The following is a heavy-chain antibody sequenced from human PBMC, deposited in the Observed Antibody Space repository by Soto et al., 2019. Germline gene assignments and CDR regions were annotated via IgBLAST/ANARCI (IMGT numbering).Heavy chain of an antibody. V-gene: IGHV4-39*01. CDR2: IYYRGNT. CDR1: GDSINSDKYY. J-gene: IGHJ4*02. Sequence: QLQLQESGPGLVKPSETLSLTCSVSGDSINSDKYYWGWIRQPPGKGLEWIGSIYYRGNTYYNPSLQPRETISLDKSKRQFALKLNSVTAADSAMYFCARLEGLATSSYYFDFWGQGALVTVSS. D-gene: IGHD6-6*01. CDR3: ARLEGLATSSYYFDF.